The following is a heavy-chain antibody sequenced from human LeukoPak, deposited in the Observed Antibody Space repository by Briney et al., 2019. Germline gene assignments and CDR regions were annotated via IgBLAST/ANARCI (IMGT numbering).Heavy chain of an antibody. V-gene: IGHV3-30*04. Sequence: GGSLRLSCAASGFTFNTYAMHWVRQAPGKGLEWVAVISSDGNNKYFADSVKGRFTISRDNSKNTLYLQMNSLRAEDTAVYYCARDDVLLWFEESFRDHYYYGMEVWGQGTTVTVSS. J-gene: IGHJ6*02. D-gene: IGHD3-10*01. CDR3: ARDDVLLWFEESFRDHYYYGMEV. CDR2: ISSDGNNK. CDR1: GFTFNTYA.